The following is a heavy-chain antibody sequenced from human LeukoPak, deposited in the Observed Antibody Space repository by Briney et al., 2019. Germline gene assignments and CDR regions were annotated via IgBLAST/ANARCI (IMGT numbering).Heavy chain of an antibody. CDR2: ISGRGST. D-gene: IGHD1-26*01. Sequence: PSQTLSLTCTVSGGSISIETHLWTWIRQPAGKGLQWIGHISGRGSTDYNPSLESRVTLSVDTSQKHFSLNLRFVTAADTAVYYCPRDLLRFEGATKYYYYMDVWGKGTTVTVSS. V-gene: IGHV4-61*09. CDR1: GGSISIETHL. J-gene: IGHJ6*03. CDR3: PRDLLRFEGATKYYYYMDV.